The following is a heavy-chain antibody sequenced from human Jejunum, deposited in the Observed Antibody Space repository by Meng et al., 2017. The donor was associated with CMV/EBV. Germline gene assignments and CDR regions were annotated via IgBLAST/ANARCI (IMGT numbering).Heavy chain of an antibody. V-gene: IGHV3-30*02. Sequence: QVQLVESGGGVFQPGGSLRLSCAASGFTFSSDGMRWVRQAPGRGPEWVAFIEYDGSDKYYADSMKGRFTISRDNSKNTMYLQMTSLKAEDTALYYCAKDVDHWGQGTLVTVSS. CDR2: IEYDGSDK. CDR1: GFTFSSDG. CDR3: AKDVDH. J-gene: IGHJ4*02.